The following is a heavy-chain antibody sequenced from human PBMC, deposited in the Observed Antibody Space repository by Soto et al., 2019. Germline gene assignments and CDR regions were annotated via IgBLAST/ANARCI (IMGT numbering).Heavy chain of an antibody. D-gene: IGHD2-15*01. Sequence: PSETLSLTCAVYGGSFSGYYWSWIRQPPGKGLEWIGEINHSGSTNYNPSLKSRVTISVDTSKNQFSLKLSSVTAADTAVYYCARRSSGAVAAPKYNWFDPWGQGTLVTVSS. V-gene: IGHV4-34*01. J-gene: IGHJ5*02. CDR3: ARRSSGAVAAPKYNWFDP. CDR2: INHSGST. CDR1: GGSFSGYY.